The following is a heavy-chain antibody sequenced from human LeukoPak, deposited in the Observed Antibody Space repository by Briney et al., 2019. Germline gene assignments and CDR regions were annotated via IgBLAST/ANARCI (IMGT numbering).Heavy chain of an antibody. D-gene: IGHD6-19*01. CDR2: ISSSSTI. CDR1: GFTFSSYS. V-gene: IGHV3-48*02. J-gene: IGHJ4*02. CDR3: ARAKAAGPSSGWYVG. Sequence: TGGSLRLSCAASGFTFSSYSTNWVRQAPGKGLEWVSYISSSSTIYYADSVKGRFTISRDNAKNSLYLQMNSLRDEDTAVYYCARAKAAGPSSGWYVGWGQGTLVTVSS.